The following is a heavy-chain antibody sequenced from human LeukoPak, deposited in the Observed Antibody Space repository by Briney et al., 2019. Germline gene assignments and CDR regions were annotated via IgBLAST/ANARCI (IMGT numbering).Heavy chain of an antibody. CDR3: ARSLSQKNWFDP. V-gene: IGHV4-59*01. Sequence: SETLSLTCTVSGDSLSSYYWSWIRQPPGKGLEWIGYIYYSGSTNYNPSLKSRVTISVDTSKNQFSLKLSSVTAADTAVYYCARSLSQKNWFDPWGQGTLVTVSS. CDR2: IYYSGST. CDR1: GDSLSSYY. J-gene: IGHJ5*02.